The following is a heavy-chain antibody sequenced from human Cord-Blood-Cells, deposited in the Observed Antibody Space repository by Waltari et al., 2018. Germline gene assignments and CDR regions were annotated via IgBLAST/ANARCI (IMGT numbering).Heavy chain of an antibody. CDR1: GFTFSNAW. CDR3: TTGPLSRTKVDY. CDR2: IKSKTDGGTT. V-gene: IGHV3-15*01. Sequence: EVQLVESGGGLVKPGGSLRLSCAASGFTFSNAWMSWVRQAPGKGLEWVGRIKSKTDGGTTDYAAPVKGRFTISRDDSKNTLYLQMNSLKTEDTAVYYCTTGPLSRTKVDYWGQGTLVTVSS. J-gene: IGHJ4*02. D-gene: IGHD1-1*01.